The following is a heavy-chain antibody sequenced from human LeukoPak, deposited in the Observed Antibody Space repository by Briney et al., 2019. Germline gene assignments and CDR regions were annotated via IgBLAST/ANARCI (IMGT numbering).Heavy chain of an antibody. CDR1: GFTFSNYA. Sequence: GGSLRLSCAASGFTFSNYAMNWVRQAPGKGLKWVSVIGGGGGSTYYADSVKGRFTISRDNSKNTLYLQMNSLRAEDTAVYYCAKARVVGAPRSPDYWGQGTLVTVSS. V-gene: IGHV3-23*01. J-gene: IGHJ4*02. CDR3: AKARVVGAPRSPDY. CDR2: IGGGGGST. D-gene: IGHD1-26*01.